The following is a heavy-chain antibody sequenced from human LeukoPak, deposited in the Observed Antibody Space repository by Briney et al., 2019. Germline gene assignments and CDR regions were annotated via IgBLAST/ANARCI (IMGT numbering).Heavy chain of an antibody. CDR3: AKERFIFVVARTDY. CDR2: LSGSGGST. D-gene: IGHD2-15*01. V-gene: IGHV3-23*01. J-gene: IGHJ4*02. Sequence: GGSLRLSCAASGFTFSSYAMSWVRQAPGKGLEWVSALSGSGGSTYYADSVKGRFTISRDNSKNTLYLQMNSLRAEDTAVYYCAKERFIFVVARTDYWGQRTLVTVSS. CDR1: GFTFSSYA.